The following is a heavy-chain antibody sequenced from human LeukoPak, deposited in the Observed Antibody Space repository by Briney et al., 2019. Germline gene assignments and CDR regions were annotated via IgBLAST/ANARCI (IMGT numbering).Heavy chain of an antibody. J-gene: IGHJ5*02. CDR3: AREWRNYYDSSARCWFDP. D-gene: IGHD3-22*01. Sequence: PSQTLSLTCTVSGGSISSGSYYWSWIRQPAGKGLEWIGRIYTSGSTNYNPSLKSRVTISVDTSKNQFSLKLSSVTAADTAVYYCAREWRNYYDSSARCWFDPWGQGTLVTVSS. CDR2: IYTSGST. V-gene: IGHV4-61*02. CDR1: GGSISSGSYY.